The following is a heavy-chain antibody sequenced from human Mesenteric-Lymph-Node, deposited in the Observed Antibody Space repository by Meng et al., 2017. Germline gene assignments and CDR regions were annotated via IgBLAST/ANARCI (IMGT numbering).Heavy chain of an antibody. D-gene: IGHD3-10*01. V-gene: IGHV1-2*06. Sequence: ASVKVSCKASGYTFTSYGISWVRQAPGQGLEWMGRINPNSGDTNYAQKFQGRVTMTRDTSISTAYMELSRLSSDDTAAYYCARVYYGSGSYGLGYYYYGMDVWGQGTTVTVSS. CDR2: INPNSGDT. J-gene: IGHJ6*02. CDR3: ARVYYGSGSYGLGYYYYGMDV. CDR1: GYTFTSYG.